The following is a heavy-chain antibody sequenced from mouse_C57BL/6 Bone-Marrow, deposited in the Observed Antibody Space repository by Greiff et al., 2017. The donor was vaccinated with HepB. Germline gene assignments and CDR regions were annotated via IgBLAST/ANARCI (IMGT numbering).Heavy chain of an antibody. Sequence: VQLQQPGAELVRPGSSVKLSCKASGYTFTSYWMHWVEQRPIQGLEWIGNIDPSDSETHYNQKFKDKATLTVDKSSSTAYMQLSSLTSEDSAVYYCARWDYYGSSSYWYFDVWGTGATVTVSS. CDR2: IDPSDSET. V-gene: IGHV1-52*01. D-gene: IGHD1-1*01. CDR3: ARWDYYGSSSYWYFDV. CDR1: GYTFTSYW. J-gene: IGHJ1*03.